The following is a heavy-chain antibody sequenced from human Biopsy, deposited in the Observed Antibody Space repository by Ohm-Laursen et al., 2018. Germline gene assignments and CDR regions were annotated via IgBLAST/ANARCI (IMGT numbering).Heavy chain of an antibody. CDR3: ATDLPSSYYYAMDV. Sequence: SETLSLTCTVSGASITSYYWSWIRQPAGKGLEWIGHTYKGGNTNHNPSLKGRVSMSVDTSKNQLSLRLKSVTAADTAVYYCATDLPSSYYYAMDVWVQGTTVTVSS. CDR2: TYKGGNT. CDR1: GASITSYY. V-gene: IGHV4-4*07. J-gene: IGHJ6*02.